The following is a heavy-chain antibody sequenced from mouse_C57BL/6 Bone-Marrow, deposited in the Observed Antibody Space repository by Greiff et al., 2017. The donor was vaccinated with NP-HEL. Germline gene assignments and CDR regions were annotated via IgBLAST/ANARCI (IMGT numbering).Heavy chain of an antibody. D-gene: IGHD1-1*01. J-gene: IGHJ2*01. CDR2: IWSGGST. CDR1: GFSLTSYG. CDR3: ARWRAGSSFFDY. Sequence: VQRVESGPGLVQPSQSLSISCTVSGFSLTSYGVHWVRQSPGKGLEWLGVIWSGGSTDYNAAFISRLSISKDNSKSQVFVKMNSLQADDTAIYYCARWRAGSSFFDYWGQGTTLTVSS. V-gene: IGHV2-2*01.